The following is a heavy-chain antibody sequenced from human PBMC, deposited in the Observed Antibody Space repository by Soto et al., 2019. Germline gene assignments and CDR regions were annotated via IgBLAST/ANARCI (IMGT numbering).Heavy chain of an antibody. CDR2: ISSSSSYI. CDR1: GFTFSSYS. CDR3: ARESEDLTSNFDY. Sequence: GGSLRLSCAASGFTFSSYSMNWVRQAPGKGLEWVSSISSSSSYIYYADSVKGRFTISRDNAKNSLYLQMNSLRAEDTAVYYCARESEDLTSNFDYWAREPWSPSPQ. J-gene: IGHJ4*02. V-gene: IGHV3-21*01.